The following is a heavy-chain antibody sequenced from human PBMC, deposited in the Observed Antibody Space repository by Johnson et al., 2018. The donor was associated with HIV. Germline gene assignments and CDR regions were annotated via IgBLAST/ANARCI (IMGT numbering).Heavy chain of an antibody. Sequence: VQLVESGGGLVQPGGSLRLSCAASAFTVSDNYLSWVRQAPGKGLEWVSVTYTGGSTYYADSVKGRFTISRDNSKNTLYLQMNSLRADDTAVYYCARRTVVTPGAFDSWGQVTMVTVSS. CDR3: ARRTVVTPGAFDS. D-gene: IGHD4-23*01. CDR1: AFTVSDNY. V-gene: IGHV3-66*02. CDR2: TYTGGST. J-gene: IGHJ3*02.